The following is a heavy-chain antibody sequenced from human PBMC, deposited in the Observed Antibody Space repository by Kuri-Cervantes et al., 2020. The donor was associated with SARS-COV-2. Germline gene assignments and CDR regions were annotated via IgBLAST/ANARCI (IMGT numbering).Heavy chain of an antibody. V-gene: IGHV4-59*01. CDR1: GGSISSYY. CDR2: IYYSGST. D-gene: IGHD6-19*01. J-gene: IGHJ6*02. Sequence: SETLSLTCTVSGGSISSYYWSWIRQPPGKGLEWIGYIYYSGSTNYNPSLKSRVTISVDTSKNQFSLKLSSVTAADTAVYYCAISKGSGWFGFDPSMDVWGQGTTVTVSS. CDR3: AISKGSGWFGFDPSMDV.